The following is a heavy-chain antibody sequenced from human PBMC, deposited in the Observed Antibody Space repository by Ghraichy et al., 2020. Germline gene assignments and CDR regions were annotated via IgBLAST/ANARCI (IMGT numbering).Heavy chain of an antibody. V-gene: IGHV4-38-2*02. CDR2: IYHSGST. D-gene: IGHD3-22*01. Sequence: SETLSLTCTVSGYSISSGYYWGWIRQPPGKGLEWIGSIYHSGSTYYNPSLKSRVTISVDTSKNQFSLKLSSVTAADTAVYYCARESYRDDYYDSSGHFDSWGQGTLVTVSS. CDR3: ARESYRDDYYDSSGHFDS. J-gene: IGHJ4*02. CDR1: GYSISSGYY.